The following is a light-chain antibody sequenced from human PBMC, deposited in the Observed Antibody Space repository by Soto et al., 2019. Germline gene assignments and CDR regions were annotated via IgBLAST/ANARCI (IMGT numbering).Light chain of an antibody. CDR2: KAS. CDR1: QSISSW. V-gene: IGKV1-5*03. Sequence: DIQMTQSPSTLSASVGDRVTITCRASQSISSWLAWYQQKPGKAPKLLIYKASSLQSGVPPRFSGSGSGTEFTLFISSLQPDDFATYYCQQYYTYSGTFGQGTKVEIK. CDR3: QQYYTYSGT. J-gene: IGKJ1*01.